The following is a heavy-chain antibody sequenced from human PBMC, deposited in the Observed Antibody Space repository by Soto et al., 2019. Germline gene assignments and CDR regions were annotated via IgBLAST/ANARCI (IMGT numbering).Heavy chain of an antibody. CDR1: GYNFANYW. Sequence: GESLKISCKGSGYNFANYWIGGVRQMPGKCLEWMGMIFPGDSDTKNSPSLQGQITMSVDKSDSSAYLQWRGLKASAPAMYYCAAGYTTGPDAFDIWGQGTMVTVSS. D-gene: IGHD6-13*01. CDR2: IFPGDSDT. CDR3: AAGYTTGPDAFDI. V-gene: IGHV5-51*01. J-gene: IGHJ3*02.